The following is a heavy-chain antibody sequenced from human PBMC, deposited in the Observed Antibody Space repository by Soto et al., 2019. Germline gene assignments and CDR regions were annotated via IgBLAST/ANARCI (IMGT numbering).Heavy chain of an antibody. Sequence: QVQLQESGPGLVKPSQTLSLTCTVSGGSISSGGYYWSWISQHPGNGLEWIGYIYYSGSTYYNPSLQSRVTISVDTSKNQSSLKLSSVTAADTAVYYCARALRGDSGYDREYYFDYWGQGTLVTVSS. CDR1: GGSISSGGYY. CDR2: IYYSGST. CDR3: ARALRGDSGYDREYYFDY. D-gene: IGHD5-12*01. V-gene: IGHV4-31*03. J-gene: IGHJ4*02.